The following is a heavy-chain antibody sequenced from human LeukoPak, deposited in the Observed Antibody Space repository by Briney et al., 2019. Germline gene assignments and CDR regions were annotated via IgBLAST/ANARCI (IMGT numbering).Heavy chain of an antibody. CDR3: ARDLVVVPAAIPVGYFDY. D-gene: IGHD2-2*01. CDR2: IYYSGST. CDR1: GGSISSYY. Sequence: SETLSLTCTVSGGSISSYYWSWIRQPPGKGLEWIGYIYYSGSTYYNPSLKSRVTISVDTSKNQFSLKLSSVTAADTAVYYCARDLVVVPAAIPVGYFDYWGQGTLVTVSS. V-gene: IGHV4-59*12. J-gene: IGHJ4*02.